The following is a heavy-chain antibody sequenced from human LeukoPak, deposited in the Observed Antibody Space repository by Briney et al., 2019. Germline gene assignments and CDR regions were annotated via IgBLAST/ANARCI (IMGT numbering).Heavy chain of an antibody. D-gene: IGHD1-26*01. CDR2: IYYGGST. V-gene: IGHV4-39*01. CDR1: GGSISSSFY. CDR3: ARQGQSGSYTAEFFEH. Sequence: KTSETLSLTCSVSGGSISSSFYWGWIRQSPGEGLEWIGSIYYGGSTYYNPSLKSRVTISVDTSRNQFSLGLNYVTVADTAVYHCARQGQSGSYTAEFFEHWGQGTLVTVSS. J-gene: IGHJ1*01.